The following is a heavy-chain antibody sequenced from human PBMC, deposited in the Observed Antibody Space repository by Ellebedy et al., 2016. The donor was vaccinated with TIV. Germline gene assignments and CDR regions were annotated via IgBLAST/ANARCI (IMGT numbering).Heavy chain of an antibody. J-gene: IGHJ4*02. V-gene: IGHV1-18*01. CDR1: GYTFTSYG. Sequence: AASVKVSCKASGYTFTSYGISWVRQAPGQGLEWMGWISAYNGNTNYAQKFQGRVTITADKSTSTAYMELSSLRSEDTAVDYCARVAEVGYSSSWYDFDYWGQGTLVTVSS. CDR2: ISAYNGNT. D-gene: IGHD6-13*01. CDR3: ARVAEVGYSSSWYDFDY.